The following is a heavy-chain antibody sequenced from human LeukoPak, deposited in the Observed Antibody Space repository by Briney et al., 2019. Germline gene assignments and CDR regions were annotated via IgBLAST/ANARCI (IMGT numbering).Heavy chain of an antibody. Sequence: GGSLRLSCTASGFAFRSYAMAWVRQAPGKGLEGVAAIGSDGDRVHEDSVKGRFTISRDNSKSTLYLQMDNLRAEDTAVYFCAKSAGVATIYFDSWGQGALVTVFS. CDR3: AKSAGVATIYFDS. CDR2: IGSDGDR. D-gene: IGHD5-12*01. CDR1: GFAFRSYA. J-gene: IGHJ4*02. V-gene: IGHV3-23*01.